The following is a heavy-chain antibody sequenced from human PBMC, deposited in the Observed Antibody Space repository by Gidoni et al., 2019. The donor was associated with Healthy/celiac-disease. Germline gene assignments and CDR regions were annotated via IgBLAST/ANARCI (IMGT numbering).Heavy chain of an antibody. Sequence: QVQLQQWGAGLLKPSETLSLTCPVYGGSFRGYYGSWIRQPPGKGLEWIGEINHSGSTNYNPSLKSRVTISVDTSKNQFSLKLSSVTAADTAVYYCARQLGKWRAFDICGQGTMVTVSS. CDR2: INHSGST. CDR3: ARQLGKWRAFDI. CDR1: GGSFRGYY. D-gene: IGHD7-27*01. V-gene: IGHV4-34*01. J-gene: IGHJ3*02.